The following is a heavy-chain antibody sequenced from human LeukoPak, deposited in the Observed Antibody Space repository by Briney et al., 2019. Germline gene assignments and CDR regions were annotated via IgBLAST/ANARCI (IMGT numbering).Heavy chain of an antibody. J-gene: IGHJ5*02. V-gene: IGHV1-2*02. Sequence: ASVKVSCKASGYTFSSYDISWVRQAPGQGLEWMGWINPNSGGTNYAQKFQGRVTMTRDTSISTAYMELSRLRSDDTAVYYCARADIVVVPAAHWFDPWGQGTLVTVSS. D-gene: IGHD2-2*01. CDR2: INPNSGGT. CDR1: GYTFSSYD. CDR3: ARADIVVVPAAHWFDP.